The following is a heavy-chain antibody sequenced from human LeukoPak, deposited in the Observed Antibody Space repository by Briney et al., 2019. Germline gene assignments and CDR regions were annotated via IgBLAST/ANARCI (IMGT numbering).Heavy chain of an antibody. CDR2: VSGSGAST. D-gene: IGHD5-24*01. J-gene: IGHJ2*01. V-gene: IGHV3-23*01. CDR3: ARGKARWLQLDWYFDL. Sequence: GGSLRLSCAASGFTFSSFSMNWVRQAPGKGLEWVSTVSGSGASTYYADSVKGRFTISRDNAKNSLYLQMNSLRAEDTAVYYCARGKARWLQLDWYFDLWGRGTLVTVSS. CDR1: GFTFSSFS.